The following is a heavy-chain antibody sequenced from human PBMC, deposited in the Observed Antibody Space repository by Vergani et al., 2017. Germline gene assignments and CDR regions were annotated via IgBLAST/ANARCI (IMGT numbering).Heavy chain of an antibody. CDR2: INPSGGST. D-gene: IGHD6-19*01. CDR3: ARDRSGYSSGPIDY. J-gene: IGHJ4*02. CDR1: GYTFTSYY. Sequence: QVQLVQSGAAVKKPGASVKVSCKASGYTFTSYYMHWVRQAPGKGLEWMGIINPSGGSTSYAQKFQGRVTMTMETSTSTVYMELSSLRSEESAVYYCARDRSGYSSGPIDYWGQGTLVTVSS. V-gene: IGHV1-46*03.